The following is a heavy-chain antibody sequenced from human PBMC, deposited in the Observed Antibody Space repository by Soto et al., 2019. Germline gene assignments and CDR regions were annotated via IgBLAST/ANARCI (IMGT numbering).Heavy chain of an antibody. CDR2: INSDGSTT. J-gene: IGHJ5*02. Sequence: EVQLVESGGGLVQPGGSLRLSCAASGLDFSNSWMHWVRQRPGKGLVWVSHINSDGSTTTFADSVKGRFTISRDNAKNPVESQMNSPRGEDTGGYYCKKGWSYAGEAWGPGTLVNVSS. D-gene: IGHD3-16*01. CDR1: GLDFSNSW. V-gene: IGHV3-74*01. CDR3: KKGWSYAGEA.